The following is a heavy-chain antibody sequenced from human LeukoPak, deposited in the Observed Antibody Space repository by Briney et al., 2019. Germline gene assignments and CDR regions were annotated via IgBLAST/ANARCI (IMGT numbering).Heavy chain of an antibody. CDR2: INPNSGGT. D-gene: IGHD3-22*01. V-gene: IGHV1-2*02. CDR3: ARARLRIIVSGDPTSSGYDFGSSGYYGY. Sequence: GASVKVSCKASGGTFSSYAISWVRQAPGQGLEWMGGINPNSGGTNYAQKFQGRVTMTRDTSISTAYMELSRLRSDDTAVYYCARARLRIIVSGDPTSSGYDFGSSGYYGYWGQGTLVTVSS. J-gene: IGHJ4*02. CDR1: GGTFSSYA.